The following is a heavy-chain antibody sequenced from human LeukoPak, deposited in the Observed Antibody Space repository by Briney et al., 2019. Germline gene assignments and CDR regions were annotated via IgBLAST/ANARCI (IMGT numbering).Heavy chain of an antibody. Sequence: SQTLSLTCAISGDSVSSKSAAWNWIRQSPSGGLEWLGRTYYRSKWYNDYAVSVKSRITINPDTSKNQFSLHLNSVTPEDTAVYYCARESHDTFDYWGQGALVPVSS. D-gene: IGHD1-1*01. CDR1: GDSVSSKSAA. V-gene: IGHV6-1*01. J-gene: IGHJ4*02. CDR3: ARESHDTFDY. CDR2: TYYRSKWYN.